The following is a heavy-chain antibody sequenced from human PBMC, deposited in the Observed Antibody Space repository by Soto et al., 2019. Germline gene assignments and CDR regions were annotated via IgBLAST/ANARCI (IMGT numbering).Heavy chain of an antibody. V-gene: IGHV4-34*01. CDR2: ISPSGTT. CDR1: RGSLSGYY. Sequence: QVQLHQWGAGLLKPSETLSLACSLDRGSLSGYYWSWIRQPPGKGLEWIGAISPSGTTNYSPSLKSRVSISVDTSTNQFSLNLTSLTAADTAVYYCARAPKVSGSAQTRPDFWGKGSLVTVSS. D-gene: IGHD6-6*01. CDR3: ARAPKVSGSAQTRPDF. J-gene: IGHJ4*02.